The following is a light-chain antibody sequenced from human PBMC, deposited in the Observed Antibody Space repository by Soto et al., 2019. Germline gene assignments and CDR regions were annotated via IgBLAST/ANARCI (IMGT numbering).Light chain of an antibody. V-gene: IGKV1-5*01. CDR3: QQYNSYSQT. Sequence: DIEMTQSPTTLSASVGDRVTITCRASQSINSWLAWYQQKPGKAPSLLIYDASRLESGVPSRFSGGQSGTEFTLTINRLQPEDFATYYCQQYNSYSQTFGQGTKVDTK. CDR2: DAS. CDR1: QSINSW. J-gene: IGKJ1*01.